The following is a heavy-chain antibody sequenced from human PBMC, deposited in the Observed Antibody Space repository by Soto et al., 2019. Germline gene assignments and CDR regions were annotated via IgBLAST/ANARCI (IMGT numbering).Heavy chain of an antibody. CDR2: ISGSGGNT. Sequence: EVQLLESGGGLVQPGGSLRLSCAASGFTFSSYAMSWVRQAPGKGLEWVSAISGSGGNTYYADSVKGRFTSSRENSKNALSRQMNRLRDEDTAVYYCARENGYSSSWFEFDYWGQGTLVTVSS. D-gene: IGHD6-13*01. J-gene: IGHJ4*02. V-gene: IGHV3-23*01. CDR1: GFTFSSYA. CDR3: ARENGYSSSWFEFDY.